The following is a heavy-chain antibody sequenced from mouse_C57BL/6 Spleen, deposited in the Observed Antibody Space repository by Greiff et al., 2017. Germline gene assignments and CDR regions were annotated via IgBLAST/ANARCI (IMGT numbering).Heavy chain of an antibody. CDR3: ARSGDDGYTFAY. CDR1: GYTFTSYW. Sequence: QVQLQQPGAELVKPGASVKLSCKASGYTFTSYWMHWVKQRPGQGLEWIGMIHPNSGSTNYDEKFKSKATLTVDKSSSTAYMQLSSLTSEDSAVYYCARSGDDGYTFAYWGQGTLVTVSA. V-gene: IGHV1-64*01. D-gene: IGHD2-3*01. CDR2: IHPNSGST. J-gene: IGHJ3*01.